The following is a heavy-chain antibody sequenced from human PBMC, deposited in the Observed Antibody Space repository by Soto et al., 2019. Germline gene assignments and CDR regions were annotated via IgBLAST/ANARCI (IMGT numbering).Heavy chain of an antibody. CDR3: ARHAHDGSGSYGWFDH. V-gene: IGHV4-39*01. Sequence: SETLSLTCTVSGGSISSSSYYWGWIRQPPGKGLEWIGSIYYSGSTYYNPSLKSRVTISVDTSKNQFSLKLSSVTAADTAVYYCARHAHDGSGSYGWFDHWGQGTLVTVS. CDR2: IYYSGST. CDR1: GGSISSSSYY. D-gene: IGHD3-10*01. J-gene: IGHJ5*02.